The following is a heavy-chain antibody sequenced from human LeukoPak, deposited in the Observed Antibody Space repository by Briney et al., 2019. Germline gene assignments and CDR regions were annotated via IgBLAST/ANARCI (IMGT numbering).Heavy chain of an antibody. CDR3: ARQGYLGDYVGY. CDR1: GYSISSGYY. CDR2: IYDSGNN. J-gene: IGHJ4*02. V-gene: IGHV4-38-2*01. Sequence: PSETLSLTCAVSGYSISSGYYWDWIRQPPGKGLEWIGRIYDSGNNYHNASLKSRVTIPVDTSKNQFALKLTSMTAAATAVSYCARQGYLGDYVGYWGQGTMVTVSS. D-gene: IGHD3-22*01.